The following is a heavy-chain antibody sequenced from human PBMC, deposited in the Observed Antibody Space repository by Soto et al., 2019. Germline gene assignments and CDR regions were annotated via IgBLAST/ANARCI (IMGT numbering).Heavy chain of an antibody. J-gene: IGHJ4*02. V-gene: IGHV4-39*01. D-gene: IGHD6-13*01. Sequence: QLQLQESGPGLVKPSETLSLTCTVSGGSISSSSYYWGWIRQPPGKGLEWIGSIYYSGSTYYNPSLKSRVTISVDTSKNQFSLKLSSVTAADTAVYYCASSNPAEIFDYWGQGTLVTVSS. CDR2: IYYSGST. CDR1: GGSISSSSYY. CDR3: ASSNPAEIFDY.